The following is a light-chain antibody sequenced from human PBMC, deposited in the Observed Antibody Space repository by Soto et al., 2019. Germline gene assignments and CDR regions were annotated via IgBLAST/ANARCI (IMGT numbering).Light chain of an antibody. CDR1: QSISIY. Sequence: DIQMTQSPSSLSASVQDRVTITCRASQSISIYLNWYQQKPGRPPKLLIYAASNLHSGVPSRFSGSGSGTDFTLTISTLQPEDFATYYCQQTSSTPQPSFGGGTKVEIK. CDR3: QQTSSTPQPS. CDR2: AAS. V-gene: IGKV1-39*01. J-gene: IGKJ4*01.